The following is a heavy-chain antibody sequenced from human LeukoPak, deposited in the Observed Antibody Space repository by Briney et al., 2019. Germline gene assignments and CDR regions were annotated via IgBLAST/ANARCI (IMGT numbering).Heavy chain of an antibody. CDR3: AREGLRFGEYFDY. Sequence: GGSLRLSCAASGVTFSNNWMHWVRQAPGKGLVWVSRINSDGGSRDYADSVKGRFTISRDNTKNTLYLQMDSLRAEDTAVYYCAREGLRFGEYFDYWGQGTLVTVSS. CDR1: GVTFSNNW. V-gene: IGHV3-74*01. D-gene: IGHD3-10*01. J-gene: IGHJ4*02. CDR2: INSDGGSR.